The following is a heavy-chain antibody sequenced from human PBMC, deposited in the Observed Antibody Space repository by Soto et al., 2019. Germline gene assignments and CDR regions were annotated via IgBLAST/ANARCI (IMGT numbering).Heavy chain of an antibody. CDR1: GYKVSTWHNFTSYW. J-gene: IGHJ3*02. CDR2: IYPGDSDT. D-gene: IGHD3-22*01. Sequence: PGESLKISCMGSGYKVSTWHNFTSYWIVWVRQMPGKGLEWMGIIYPGDSDTRYSPSFQGQVTISADKSISTAYLQLSSLKASDTAMYYCASRVVVIGTAFDIWGQGTMVTVSS. V-gene: IGHV5-51*01. CDR3: ASRVVVIGTAFDI.